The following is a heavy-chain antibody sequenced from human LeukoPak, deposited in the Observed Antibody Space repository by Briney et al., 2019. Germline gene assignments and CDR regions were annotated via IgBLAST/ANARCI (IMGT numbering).Heavy chain of an antibody. D-gene: IGHD3-10*01. CDR1: GYTFTSYA. Sequence: ASVKVSCKASGYTFTSYAMHWVRQAPGQRLEWMGWINAGNGNTKYSQEFQGRVTITRDTSASTAYMELSSLRSEDMAVYYCARPATFDDAFDIWGQGTMVTVSS. CDR3: ARPATFDDAFDI. J-gene: IGHJ3*02. CDR2: INAGNGNT. V-gene: IGHV1-3*03.